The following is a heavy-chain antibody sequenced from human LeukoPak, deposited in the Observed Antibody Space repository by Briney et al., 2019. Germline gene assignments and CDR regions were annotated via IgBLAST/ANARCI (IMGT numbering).Heavy chain of an antibody. Sequence: SETLSLTCTVSGGSMTNYYWHWIRQPAGKGLEWIGHIYGNGNTDFNPSLNSRVTISLDKSQNQFSLQLKSVTAADTAVYYCARGGSSDWYPRMKWGQGILVTVSS. D-gene: IGHD2-21*01. CDR1: GGSMTNYY. CDR2: IYGNGNT. CDR3: ARGGSSDWYPRMK. J-gene: IGHJ4*02. V-gene: IGHV4-4*07.